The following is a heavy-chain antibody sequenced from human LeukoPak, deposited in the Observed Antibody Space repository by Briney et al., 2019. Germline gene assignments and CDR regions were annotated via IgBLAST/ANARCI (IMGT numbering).Heavy chain of an antibody. J-gene: IGHJ3*02. CDR1: GGSITSSY. D-gene: IGHD2-21*01. Sequence: KPSETLSLTCTVSGGSITSSYLSWLRQSPGKGLEWIGYIYHSGSTNSNPPLKSRVTISVDTPKNQFSLKLSSVTAADTAVYYWVRWQYCGGNCYFSAFDIWGQGTMVTVSS. V-gene: IGHV4-59*01. CDR3: VRWQYCGGNCYFSAFDI. CDR2: IYHSGST.